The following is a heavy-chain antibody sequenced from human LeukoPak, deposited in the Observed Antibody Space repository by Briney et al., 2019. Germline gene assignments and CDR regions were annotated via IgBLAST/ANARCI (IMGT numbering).Heavy chain of an antibody. CDR1: GGTFSSYA. Sequence: ASVKVSCKACGGTFSSYAISWVRQAPGQGLEWMGRIIPILGIANYAQKFQGRVTITADKSTSTAYMELSSLRSEDTAVYYCAREGRLPALDYWGQGTLLTVSS. D-gene: IGHD4-11*01. CDR2: IIPILGIA. V-gene: IGHV1-69*04. J-gene: IGHJ4*02. CDR3: AREGRLPALDY.